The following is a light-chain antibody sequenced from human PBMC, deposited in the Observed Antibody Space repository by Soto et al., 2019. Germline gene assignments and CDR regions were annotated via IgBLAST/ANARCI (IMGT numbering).Light chain of an antibody. Sequence: QSALTQPASVSGSPGQSITISCTGTSSDVGGYNYVSWYQHHPGKAPKVIISEVTNRPSGVSNRFSGSKSGDTASLTISGLQAEDEADYYCSSYTSSNTFVFGTGTKLTVL. V-gene: IGLV2-14*01. J-gene: IGLJ1*01. CDR1: SSDVGGYNY. CDR2: EVT. CDR3: SSYTSSNTFV.